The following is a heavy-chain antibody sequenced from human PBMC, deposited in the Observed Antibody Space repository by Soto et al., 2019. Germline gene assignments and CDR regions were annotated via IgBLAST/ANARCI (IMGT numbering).Heavy chain of an antibody. CDR1: GGSFSGYY. CDR2: INHSGST. D-gene: IGHD1-20*01. CDR3: ARGITGTTMAFDI. V-gene: IGHV4-34*01. J-gene: IGHJ3*02. Sequence: SETLSLTCAVYGGSFSGYYWSWIRQPPGKGLEWIGEINHSGSTNYNPSLKSRVTISEDTSKNQFSLKLSSVTAADTAVYYCARGITGTTMAFDIWGQGTMVTVSS.